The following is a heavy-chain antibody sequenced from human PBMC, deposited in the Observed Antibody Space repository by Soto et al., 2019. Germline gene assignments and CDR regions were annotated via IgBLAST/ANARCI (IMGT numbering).Heavy chain of an antibody. V-gene: IGHV4-59*01. CDR2: IYYSGST. CDR1: GGSISSYY. J-gene: IGHJ6*02. Sequence: SETLSLTCTVSGGSISSYYWSWIRQPPGKGLEWIGYIYYSGSTNYNPSLKSRVTISVDTSKNQFSLKLSSVTAADTAVYYCARDSRTRDYYYYYGMDVWGQGTTVTVSS. D-gene: IGHD2-2*01. CDR3: ARDSRTRDYYYYYGMDV.